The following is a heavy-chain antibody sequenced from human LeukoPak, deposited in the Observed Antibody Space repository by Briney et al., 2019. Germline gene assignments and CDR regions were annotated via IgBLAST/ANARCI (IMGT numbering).Heavy chain of an antibody. D-gene: IGHD5-18*01. J-gene: IGHJ1*01. CDR2: IYANGGT. V-gene: IGHV4-4*07. CDR1: GGSISGYY. CDR3: ARDFTRNSYAVAEFFHP. Sequence: PSETLSLTCTVSGGSISGYYWNWIRQSAGKGLEWIGRIYANGGTNYNPSLRSRVSMSVDTSENQFSLKLTSVTAADTAIYYCARDFTRNSYAVAEFFHPWGQGTLVSVSS.